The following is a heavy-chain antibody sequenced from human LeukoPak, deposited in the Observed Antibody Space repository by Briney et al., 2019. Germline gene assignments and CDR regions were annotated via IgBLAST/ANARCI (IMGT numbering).Heavy chain of an antibody. Sequence: SETLSLTCAVSGGSVSGHYWDWIRQPPGKGLEWIGYIYASGSANYYPSLKSRVTISLDTSENHVSLRLTSATAEDTAVYYCAREAPGGSGWTYFDYWGQGSLVTVSS. CDR2: IYASGSA. CDR1: GGSVSGHY. V-gene: IGHV4-59*02. D-gene: IGHD6-19*01. J-gene: IGHJ4*02. CDR3: AREAPGGSGWTYFDY.